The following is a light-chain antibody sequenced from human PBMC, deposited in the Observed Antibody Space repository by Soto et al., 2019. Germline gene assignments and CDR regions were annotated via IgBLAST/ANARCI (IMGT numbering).Light chain of an antibody. CDR1: QSISIC. CDR3: QQNSTYTPRT. Sequence: DIQMTQSPSTLSASVGDRVTINCRASQSISICLAWYQQKPGKAPKSIIYKASSLESGVPSRFSGSESGTEFTLIIRSLQPDDFATYYFQQNSTYTPRTFGQGTKVEIK. V-gene: IGKV1-5*03. J-gene: IGKJ1*01. CDR2: KAS.